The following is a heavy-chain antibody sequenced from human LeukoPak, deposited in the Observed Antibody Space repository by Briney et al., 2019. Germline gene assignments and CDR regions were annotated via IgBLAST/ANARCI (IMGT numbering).Heavy chain of an antibody. J-gene: IGHJ3*02. Sequence: ESLTISCPGSGYRLTNYWIGWVRQVPGKGLEWMGIIYPDDSDTRYSPSFQGQVTISADKSISTAYLQWSSLKASHTAMYYCARIWLRAFDTWGQGTMVTVSS. D-gene: IGHD3-16*01. CDR1: GYRLTNYW. CDR3: ARIWLRAFDT. V-gene: IGHV5-51*01. CDR2: IYPDDSDT.